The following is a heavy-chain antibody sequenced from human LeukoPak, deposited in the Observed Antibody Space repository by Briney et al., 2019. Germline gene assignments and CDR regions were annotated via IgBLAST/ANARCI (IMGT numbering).Heavy chain of an antibody. CDR3: ARDGPVSIGYSS. J-gene: IGHJ5*02. CDR1: GGSLSGFY. D-gene: IGHD3-10*01. CDR2: INHSGTT. Sequence: PSETLSLTCGVSGGSLSGFYWSWVRQPPGKGLEWIGDINHSGTTNYNPSLESRVTVEMSNNQFSLKLNFVTAADTAIYYCARDGPVSIGYSSWGQGILVTVSS. V-gene: IGHV4-34*01.